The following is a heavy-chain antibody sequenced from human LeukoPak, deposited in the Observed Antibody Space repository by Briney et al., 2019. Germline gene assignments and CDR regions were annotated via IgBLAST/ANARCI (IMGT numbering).Heavy chain of an antibody. CDR1: GGSFSGYY. D-gene: IGHD2-2*01. CDR3: ARSAYCSRTSCYSYYYYMDV. J-gene: IGHJ6*03. CDR2: INHSGST. V-gene: IGHV4-34*01. Sequence: PSETLSLTCAVYGGSFSGYYWSWIRQPPGKGLEWIGEINHSGSTNYNPSLKSRVSISVDTSKNQFSLKLSSVTAADTAVYYCARSAYCSRTSCYSYYYYMDVWGKGTTVTISS.